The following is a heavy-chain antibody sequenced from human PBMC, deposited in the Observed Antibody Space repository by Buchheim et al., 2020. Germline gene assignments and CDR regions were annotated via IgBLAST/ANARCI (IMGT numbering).Heavy chain of an antibody. V-gene: IGHV3-30-3*01. CDR1: GFTFSSYA. D-gene: IGHD3-22*01. Sequence: QVQLVESGGGVVQPGRSLRLSCAASGFTFSSYAMHWVRQAPGKGLEWVAVISYDGSNKYYADSVKGRFTISRDNSKTTLYLQMNSLRAEDTAVYYCARDYYDSSGYYSIYYYYYGMDVWGQGTT. CDR2: ISYDGSNK. CDR3: ARDYYDSSGYYSIYYYYYGMDV. J-gene: IGHJ6*02.